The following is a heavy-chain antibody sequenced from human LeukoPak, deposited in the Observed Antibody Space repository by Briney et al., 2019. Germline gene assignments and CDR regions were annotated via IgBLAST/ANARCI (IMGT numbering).Heavy chain of an antibody. D-gene: IGHD1-26*01. CDR1: GFTFSSYA. Sequence: GGSLRLSCAASGFTFSSYAMTWVRQAPGKGLEWVSYISGSGNIMDYADFVKGRFTISRDNAKNSLYLQMNSLRADDTAVYYCARDLIAVVGVADYWGQGTLVTVSS. CDR2: ISGSGNIM. V-gene: IGHV3-48*04. CDR3: ARDLIAVVGVADY. J-gene: IGHJ4*02.